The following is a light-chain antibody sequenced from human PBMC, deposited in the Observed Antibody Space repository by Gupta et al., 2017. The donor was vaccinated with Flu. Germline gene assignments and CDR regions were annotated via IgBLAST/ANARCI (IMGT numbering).Light chain of an antibody. CDR2: DNS. Sequence: SYVLTQPASVSVAPGQTATITCGGNDIGTKSVQWYQQKPGQAPVLVVYDNSDRPSGIPERFSGSISGNTATLAISRVEAGDEADYYCQVWDSSSDWVFGGGTKLTVL. V-gene: IGLV3-21*02. CDR1: DIGTKS. J-gene: IGLJ3*02. CDR3: QVWDSSSDWV.